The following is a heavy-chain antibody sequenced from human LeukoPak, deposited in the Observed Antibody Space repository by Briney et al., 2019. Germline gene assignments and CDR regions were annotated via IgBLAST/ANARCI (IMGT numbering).Heavy chain of an antibody. CDR1: GFTFNRFA. J-gene: IGHJ4*02. V-gene: IGHV3-30-3*01. CDR3: ARIAVAGFDLAP. D-gene: IGHD6-19*01. Sequence: GGSLRLSCVASGFTFNRFALHWVRQAPGKGLEWVSMISFDGTTKDYADSVKGRFTISRDNAKNSLYLQMNSLRAEDTAVYYCARIAVAGFDLAPWGQGTLVTVSS. CDR2: ISFDGTTK.